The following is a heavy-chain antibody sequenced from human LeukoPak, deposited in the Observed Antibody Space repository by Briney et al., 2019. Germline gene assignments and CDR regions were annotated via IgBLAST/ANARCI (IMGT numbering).Heavy chain of an antibody. V-gene: IGHV4-34*01. D-gene: IGHD5-12*01. CDR1: GGSFNTYY. CDR2: IYHSGST. CDR3: ARGRVATIKYYYYYMDV. Sequence: PSETLSLTCAVYGGSFNTYYWTWIRQSPGKGLEWIGEIYHSGSTTYSPSLKSRVTISVDNSKNQFSLKLSSVTAADTAVYYCARGRVATIKYYYYYMDVWGKGTTVTISS. J-gene: IGHJ6*03.